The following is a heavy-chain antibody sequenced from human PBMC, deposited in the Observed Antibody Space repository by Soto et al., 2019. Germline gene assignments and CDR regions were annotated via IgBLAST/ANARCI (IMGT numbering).Heavy chain of an antibody. CDR2: FDPDGGET. CDR1: GYTFTEVS. Sequence: GAPVKVSSKVSGYTFTEVSIHWVRQAPGKEIERMGGFDPDGGETVYAQKFQGRVRMTEDTSTETAYMEVSSLRPEDTAVYYCAPVNWNYNRRWLDPWGQGTLVTVSS. CDR3: APVNWNYNRRWLDP. V-gene: IGHV1-24*01. D-gene: IGHD1-7*01. J-gene: IGHJ5*02.